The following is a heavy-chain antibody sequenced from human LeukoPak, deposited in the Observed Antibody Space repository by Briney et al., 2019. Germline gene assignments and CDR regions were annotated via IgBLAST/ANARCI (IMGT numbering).Heavy chain of an antibody. CDR3: VSALMLGTTA. V-gene: IGHV3-48*01. CDR2: ISSSGSSI. J-gene: IGHJ5*02. CDR1: GFTFNNYN. D-gene: IGHD7-27*01. Sequence: GGSLRLSCAASGFTFNNYNMNWVRQAPGKGLEWVSYISSSGSSIEYADSVKGRFTISRDDARNSLYLQMNGLRAEDTAVYYCVSALMLGTTAWGQGTLVTVPS.